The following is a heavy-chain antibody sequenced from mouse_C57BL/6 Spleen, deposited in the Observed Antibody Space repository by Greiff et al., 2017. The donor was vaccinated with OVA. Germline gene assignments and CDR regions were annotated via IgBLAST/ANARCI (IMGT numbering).Heavy chain of an antibody. D-gene: IGHD4-1*01. CDR2: ISSGGDSI. CDR1: GFTFSSYA. V-gene: IGHV5-9-1*02. CDR3: TRDHWDGYFDV. Sequence: EVQRVESGEGLVKPGGSLKLSCAASGFTFSSYAMSWVRQTPEKRLEWVAYISSGGDSIYYADTVNGRFPISRDNARNTMYLQMSSLKSEDTAMYYCTRDHWDGYFDVWGTGTTVTVSS. J-gene: IGHJ1*03.